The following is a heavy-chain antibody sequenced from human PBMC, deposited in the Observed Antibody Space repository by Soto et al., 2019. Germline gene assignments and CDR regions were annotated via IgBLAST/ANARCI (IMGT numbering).Heavy chain of an antibody. J-gene: IGHJ6*02. CDR2: IHAGSTSNI. CDR3: ARDGTTGTANYHYAMDV. V-gene: IGHV3-48*03. Sequence: GGSLRLSCVASGFTLSSYHMDWVRQAPGKGLEWISYIHAGSTSNIYYADSVKGRFTISRDNAKNSLYLQMDSLRAEDTAVYYCARDGTTGTANYHYAMDVWGQGTTVTVSS. CDR1: GFTLSSYH. D-gene: IGHD4-17*01.